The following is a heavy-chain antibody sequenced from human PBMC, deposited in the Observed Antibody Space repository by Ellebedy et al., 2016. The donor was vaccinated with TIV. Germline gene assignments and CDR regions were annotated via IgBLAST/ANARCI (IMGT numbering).Heavy chain of an antibody. D-gene: IGHD2-2*01. CDR1: GGSIRNYY. CDR3: AASESADSDY. Sequence: MPSETLSLPCTVSGGSIRNYYCTWIRQPPGKGLEWIGHMYYSGSSNYNPSLKSRVTMSIDTSKNQFSLKMSSVTAADTAVYYCAASESADSDYWGPGTLVTVSS. CDR2: MYYSGSS. J-gene: IGHJ4*02. V-gene: IGHV4-59*01.